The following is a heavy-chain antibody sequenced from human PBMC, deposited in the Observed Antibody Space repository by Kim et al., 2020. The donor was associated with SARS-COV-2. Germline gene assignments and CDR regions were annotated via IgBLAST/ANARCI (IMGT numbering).Heavy chain of an antibody. CDR1: GSSIGLGYY. D-gene: IGHD6-13*01. CDR2: VSHSGHT. Sequence: SETLSLTCAVSGSSIGLGYYWGWIRQPPGGGLEWVGSVSHSGHTYYNSSLKSRVTMSVDTSKNLVSLMLSSVTAADTAAYYCARQVVGSWFNFDVWGRGRMVIVSA. V-gene: IGHV4-38-2*01. CDR3: ARQVVGSWFNFDV. J-gene: IGHJ3*01.